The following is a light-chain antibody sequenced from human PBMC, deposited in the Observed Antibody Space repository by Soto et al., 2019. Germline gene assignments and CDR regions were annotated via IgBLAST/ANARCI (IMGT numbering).Light chain of an antibody. V-gene: IGKV1-39*01. CDR3: QQSYSTPQT. CDR2: SGS. J-gene: IGKJ1*01. CDR1: QSISTW. Sequence: DIQMTQSPSTVSASVGDAVTITCRASQSISTWLAWYQQKPGKAPKLMIYSGSTLQSGVPSRFRGSGSGTDFTLTISSLQPEDYATYYCQQSYSTPQTFGQGTKVEIK.